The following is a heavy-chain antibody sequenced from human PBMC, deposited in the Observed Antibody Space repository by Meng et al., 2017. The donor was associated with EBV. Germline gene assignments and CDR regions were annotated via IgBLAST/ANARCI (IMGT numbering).Heavy chain of an antibody. V-gene: IGHV1-18*01. CDR1: CYTFTSYG. D-gene: IGHD3-22*01. J-gene: IGHJ4*02. Sequence: VQVVHSGGEVKKPGDSVKVSCKASCYTFTSYGISWVRQAPGQGLEWMGWISAYNGNTNYAQKLQGRVTMTTDTSTSTAYMELRSLRSDDTAVYYCARDGRLYDTPSPFDYWGQGTLVTVSS. CDR2: ISAYNGNT. CDR3: ARDGRLYDTPSPFDY.